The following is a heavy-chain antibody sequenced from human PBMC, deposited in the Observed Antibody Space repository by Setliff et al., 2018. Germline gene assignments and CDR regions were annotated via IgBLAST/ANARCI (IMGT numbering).Heavy chain of an antibody. CDR3: ATAIVATANNWFDP. D-gene: IGHD5-12*01. CDR2: INHSGST. V-gene: IGHV4-34*01. CDR1: GGSFSGYY. Sequence: PSETLSLTCAVYGGSFSGYYWSWIRQPPGKGLEWIGEINHSGSTNYNPSLKSRVTISVDTSKNQFSLKLSSVTAADTAVYYCATAIVATANNWFDPWGQGTLVTVSS. J-gene: IGHJ5*02.